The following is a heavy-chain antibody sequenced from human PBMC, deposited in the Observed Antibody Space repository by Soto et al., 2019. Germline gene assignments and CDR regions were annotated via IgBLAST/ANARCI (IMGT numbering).Heavy chain of an antibody. Sequence: QVQLVQSGAEVKKPGSSVKVSCKASGGTFSSYTISWVRQAPGQWLEWVGGIIPLFGTINYAQEFQGRLTIAADTSTSTAYMELTSLGSDDTAVYYCARKVASSDDAFDIWGQGTMVTVSS. CDR1: GGTFSSYT. CDR2: IIPLFGTI. J-gene: IGHJ3*02. V-gene: IGHV1-69*06. CDR3: ARKVASSDDAFDI.